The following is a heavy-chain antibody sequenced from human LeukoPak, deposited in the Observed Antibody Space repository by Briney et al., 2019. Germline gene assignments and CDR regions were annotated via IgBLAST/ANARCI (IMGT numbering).Heavy chain of an antibody. Sequence: GSLRLSCAASGFTFSSHAMNWVRQPPGKGLEWIGFIYYSGSTYYNPSLKSRITISVDTSKNQCSLRLSSVTAADTAIYYCASYSGNYPYYFDYWGQGTLVTVSS. D-gene: IGHD1-26*01. V-gene: IGHV4-59*04. J-gene: IGHJ4*02. CDR2: IYYSGST. CDR1: GFTFSSHA. CDR3: ASYSGNYPYYFDY.